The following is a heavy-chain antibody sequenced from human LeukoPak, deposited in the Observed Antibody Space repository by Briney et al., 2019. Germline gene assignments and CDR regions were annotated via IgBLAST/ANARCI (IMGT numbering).Heavy chain of an antibody. Sequence: ASVKVSCKTSGYTFIGYYIHWVRQAPGHGLEWMGWINPNSGDTNRAQKFQGWVTLTRDTSVSTAYMELSRLRSDDKAVYYCARDSPLVDTAMVTSYYYGMDVWGQGTTVTVSS. J-gene: IGHJ6*02. D-gene: IGHD5-18*01. CDR1: GYTFIGYY. CDR2: INPNSGDT. V-gene: IGHV1-2*04. CDR3: ARDSPLVDTAMVTSYYYGMDV.